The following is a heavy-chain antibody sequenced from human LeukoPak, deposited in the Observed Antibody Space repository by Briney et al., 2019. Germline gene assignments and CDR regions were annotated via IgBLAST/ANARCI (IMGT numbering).Heavy chain of an antibody. J-gene: IGHJ4*02. CDR1: GYSFTAFY. V-gene: IGHV1-2*02. D-gene: IGHD6-13*01. CDR3: ARVDANTWYGKIDY. Sequence: GASVKVSCKASGYSFTAFYIHWVRQAPGQGLEWMGWLNPNSGGTNYAQKFQGRVTMTRDTSINTAYMELNSLRSDDTAVYYCARVDANTWYGKIDYWGQGTLVTVSS. CDR2: LNPNSGGT.